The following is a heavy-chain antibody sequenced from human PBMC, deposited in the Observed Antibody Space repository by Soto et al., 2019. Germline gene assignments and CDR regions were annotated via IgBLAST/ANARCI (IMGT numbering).Heavy chain of an antibody. CDR3: ASLPAYYDFWSGYYTGFDY. D-gene: IGHD3-3*01. J-gene: IGHJ4*02. Sequence: SETLSLTCTVSGGSISSSSYYWGWIRQPPGKGLEWIGSIYYSGSTYYNPSLKSRVTISVDTSKNQFSLKLSSVTAADTAVYYCASLPAYYDFWSGYYTGFDYWGQGTLVTVSS. V-gene: IGHV4-39*01. CDR1: GGSISSSSYY. CDR2: IYYSGST.